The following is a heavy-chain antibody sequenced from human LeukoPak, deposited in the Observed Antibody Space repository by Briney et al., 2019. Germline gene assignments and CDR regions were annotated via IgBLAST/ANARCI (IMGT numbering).Heavy chain of an antibody. D-gene: IGHD4-17*01. CDR1: GFTFSSYG. CDR3: ANFYGVGYFDY. Sequence: GRSLRLSCAASGFTFSSYGMHWVRQAPGKGLEWVAVISYDGSNKYYADSVKGRFTISRDNSKNTLYLQMNSLRAEDTAVYYCANFYGVGYFDYWGQGTLVTVSS. V-gene: IGHV3-30*18. CDR2: ISYDGSNK. J-gene: IGHJ4*02.